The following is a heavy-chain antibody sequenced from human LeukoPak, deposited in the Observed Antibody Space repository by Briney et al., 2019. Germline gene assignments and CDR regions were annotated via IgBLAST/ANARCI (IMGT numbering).Heavy chain of an antibody. CDR1: GGSISSGSYY. CDR3: ATTEYDFWSGYHDY. CDR2: IYTSGST. J-gene: IGHJ4*02. D-gene: IGHD3-3*01. Sequence: PSETLSLTCTVSGGSISSGSYYWSWIRQPAGKGLEWIWRIYTSGSTNYNPSLKSRVTISVDTSKNQFSLKLSSVTAADTAVYYCATTEYDFWSGYHDYWGQGTLVTVSS. V-gene: IGHV4-61*02.